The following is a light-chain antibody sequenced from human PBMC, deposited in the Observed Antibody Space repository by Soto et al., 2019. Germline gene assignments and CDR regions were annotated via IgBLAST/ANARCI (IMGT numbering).Light chain of an antibody. CDR3: QQSYSSPRT. CDR1: QSISSL. J-gene: IGKJ1*01. V-gene: IGKV1-39*01. CDR2: AAS. Sequence: DIQMTQSPSSLSASVGDRVTITCRASQSISSLLNWYQQKPGKAPKVLIYAASSLQSGVPSRFSGSGSGTDFTLTISSLQPEDFATYYCQQSYSSPRTFGQGTKVEIK.